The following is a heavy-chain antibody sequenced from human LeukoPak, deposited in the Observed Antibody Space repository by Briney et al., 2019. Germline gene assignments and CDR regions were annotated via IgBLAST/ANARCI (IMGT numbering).Heavy chain of an antibody. CDR2: ITATSSYI. CDR1: GFTFRSYT. D-gene: IGHD1-26*01. V-gene: IGHV3-21*01. Sequence: PGGSLRLSCAASGFTFRSYTMNWVRQAPGKGLEWVSSITATSSYIYYADSLKGRFTVSRDDAKDSLYLQMHSLRAEDTAVYFCARDESYYGGYYFDYWGQGTLVTVSS. J-gene: IGHJ4*02. CDR3: ARDESYYGGYYFDY.